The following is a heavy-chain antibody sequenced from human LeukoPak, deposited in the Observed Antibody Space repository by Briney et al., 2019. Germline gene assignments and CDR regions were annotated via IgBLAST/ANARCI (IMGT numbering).Heavy chain of an antibody. CDR2: IYYNENT. D-gene: IGHD1-1*01. CDR3: ARILLSATGDRWYFDL. J-gene: IGHJ2*01. V-gene: IGHV4-59*01. Sequence: PSETLSLTCTVSGGSISSYYWSWIRQPPGKGLEWIGYIYYNENTKYNPSLKSRVTISVDTSKNHLSLNLSSVTAADTAVYYCARILLSATGDRWYFDLWGRGTLVTVSS. CDR1: GGSISSYY.